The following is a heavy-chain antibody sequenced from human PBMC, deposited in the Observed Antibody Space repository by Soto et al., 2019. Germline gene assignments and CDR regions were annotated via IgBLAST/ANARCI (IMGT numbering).Heavy chain of an antibody. CDR1: GGSISSYY. CDR2: IYYSGST. CDR3: ASGGYYDFWSGYYTGHYYYGMDV. Sequence: PSETLSLTCTVSGGSISSYYWSWIRQPPGKGLEWIGYIYYSGSTNYNPSLKSRVTISVDTSKNQFSLKLSSVTAADTAVYYCASGGYYDFWSGYYTGHYYYGMDVWGQGTTVTVSS. V-gene: IGHV4-59*01. D-gene: IGHD3-3*01. J-gene: IGHJ6*02.